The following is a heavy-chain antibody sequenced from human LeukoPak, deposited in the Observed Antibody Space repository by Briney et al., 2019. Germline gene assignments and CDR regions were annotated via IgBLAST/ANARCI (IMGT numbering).Heavy chain of an antibody. CDR1: GGSFNNYY. V-gene: IGHV4-34*01. D-gene: IGHD3-3*01. Sequence: PSETLSLTCAVYGGSFNNYYWSWIRQPPGTGLEWIGEINHSGSTKYNPSLKSRVTISVDTSKNQFSLKLTSVTAADTAVYYCASCTGFGVVFNYYQYYMDVWGKGTTVTVSS. J-gene: IGHJ6*03. CDR2: INHSGST. CDR3: ASCTGFGVVFNYYQYYMDV.